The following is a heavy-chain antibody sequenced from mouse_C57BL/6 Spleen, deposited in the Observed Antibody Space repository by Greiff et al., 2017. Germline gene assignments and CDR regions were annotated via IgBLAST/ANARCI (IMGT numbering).Heavy chain of an antibody. CDR1: GYTFTSYW. CDR2: IDPSDSYT. V-gene: IGHV1-59*01. D-gene: IGHD2-12*01. J-gene: IGHJ1*03. Sequence: QVQLQQPGAELVRPGTSVKLSCKASGYTFTSYWMHWVKQRPGQGLEWIGVIDPSDSYTNYNQKFKGKATLTVDTSSSTAYMQLSSLTSEDSAVYYCFTWYFDVWGTGTTVTVSS. CDR3: FTWYFDV.